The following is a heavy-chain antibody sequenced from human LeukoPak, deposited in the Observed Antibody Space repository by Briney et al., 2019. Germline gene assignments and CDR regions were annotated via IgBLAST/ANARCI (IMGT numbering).Heavy chain of an antibody. CDR2: INSVGWST. CDR1: GFTFSSYW. CDR3: ERDGYYYDSSGEWTGAFDI. V-gene: IGHV3-74*01. Sequence: GGSLRLSCAASGFTFSSYWMHWVRQAPGKGLVGVSRINSVGWSTRYADAVKGRFTIPRHNPKNTLDLEMNSLRAEDTAVYYCERDGYYYDSSGEWTGAFDIWGQGTMVTVSS. D-gene: IGHD3-22*01. J-gene: IGHJ3*02.